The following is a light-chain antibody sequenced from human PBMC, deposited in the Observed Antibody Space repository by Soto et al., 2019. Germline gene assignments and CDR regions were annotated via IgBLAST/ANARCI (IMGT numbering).Light chain of an antibody. CDR2: DAS. Sequence: EIVLTQSLATLSLSPGERATLSCRASQSVSSYLAWYQQKPGQAPRLLIYDASNRATGIPARFSGSGSGTDFTLTISSLEPEDFAVYYCQQRSNWATTFGGGTKVEIK. CDR1: QSVSSY. CDR3: QQRSNWATT. V-gene: IGKV3-11*01. J-gene: IGKJ4*01.